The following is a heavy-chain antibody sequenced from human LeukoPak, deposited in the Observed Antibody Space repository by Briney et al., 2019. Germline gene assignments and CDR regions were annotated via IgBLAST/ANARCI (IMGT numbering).Heavy chain of an antibody. CDR1: GYTFTGYY. D-gene: IGHD3-3*01. CDR3: ARDDPERIRFLEWSIITYYYYGMDV. Sequence: ASVKVSCKASGYTFTGYYMHWVRQAPGQGLEWMGWINPNSGGTNYAQKFQGRVTMTTDTSTSTAYMELRSLRSDDTAVYYCARDDPERIRFLEWSIITYYYYGMDVWGQGTTVTVSS. V-gene: IGHV1-2*02. CDR2: INPNSGGT. J-gene: IGHJ6*02.